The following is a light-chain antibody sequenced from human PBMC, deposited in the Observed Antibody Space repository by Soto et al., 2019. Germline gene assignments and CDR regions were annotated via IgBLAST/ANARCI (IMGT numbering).Light chain of an antibody. V-gene: IGKV3-20*01. J-gene: IGKJ5*01. CDR3: QQYGHSPIT. Sequence: EIVLTQSPGTLSLSPGERVTLSCRASQSLSGNYLAWYQQKPGQAPKFLIYGASNRATGIPDRFSGGGSGTAFALTSNRLEPEDFAVYYCQQYGHSPITFGQGTRLEIK. CDR1: QSLSGNY. CDR2: GAS.